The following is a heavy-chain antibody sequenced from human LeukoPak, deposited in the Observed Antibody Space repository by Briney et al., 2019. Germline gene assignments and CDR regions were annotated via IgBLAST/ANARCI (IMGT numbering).Heavy chain of an antibody. Sequence: PGGSLRLSCAASGFSFSTSWMHWVRHTPEKGLVWVSRINSDGSNTIYADSVKGRFTISRDNAENSLYLQMNSLRAEDTAVYFCARRAGNLFIGYYIDYWGQGTLVTVSS. D-gene: IGHD3-9*01. CDR2: INSDGSNT. J-gene: IGHJ4*02. CDR1: GFSFSTSW. V-gene: IGHV3-74*01. CDR3: ARRAGNLFIGYYIDY.